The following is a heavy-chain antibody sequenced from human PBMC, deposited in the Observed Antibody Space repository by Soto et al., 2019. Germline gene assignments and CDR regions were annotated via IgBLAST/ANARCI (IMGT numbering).Heavy chain of an antibody. CDR3: ARLKVAGRVFDY. CDR1: EYSFTSYL. Sequence: GGSLKISCEVSEYSFTSYLIGWVRQMPGKGLEWMGIIDPCDSDTRYSPSFQGQVTISADKSISTAYLQWSSLKASDTAMYYCARLKVAGRVFDYWGQGTLVTVSS. J-gene: IGHJ4*02. D-gene: IGHD6-19*01. CDR2: IDPCDSDT. V-gene: IGHV5-51*01.